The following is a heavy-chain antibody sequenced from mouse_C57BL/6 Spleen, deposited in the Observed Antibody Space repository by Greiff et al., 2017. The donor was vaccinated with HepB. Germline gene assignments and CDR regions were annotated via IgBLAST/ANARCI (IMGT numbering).Heavy chain of an antibody. Sequence: EVKLVESEGGLVQPGSSMKLSCTASGFTFSDYYMAWVRQVPEKGLEWVANINYDGSSTYYLDSLKSRFIISRDNAKNILYLQMSSLKSEDTATYYCARDGYYYGSSYVGDFDVWGTGTTVTVSS. CDR2: INYDGSST. CDR1: GFTFSDYY. D-gene: IGHD1-1*01. J-gene: IGHJ1*03. V-gene: IGHV5-16*01. CDR3: ARDGYYYGSSYVGDFDV.